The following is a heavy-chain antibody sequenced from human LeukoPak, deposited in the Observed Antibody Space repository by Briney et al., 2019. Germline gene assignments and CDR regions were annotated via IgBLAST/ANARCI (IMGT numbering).Heavy chain of an antibody. CDR2: IYYSGST. D-gene: IGHD1-26*01. Sequence: SETLSLTCAVYGGSFIGYYWSWIRQPPGKGLEWIGSIYYSGSTYYNPSLKSRVTISVDTSKNQFSLKLSSVTAADTAVYYCARTNPKWELGLRFDYWGQGTLVTVSS. J-gene: IGHJ4*02. CDR1: GGSFIGYY. CDR3: ARTNPKWELGLRFDY. V-gene: IGHV4-34*01.